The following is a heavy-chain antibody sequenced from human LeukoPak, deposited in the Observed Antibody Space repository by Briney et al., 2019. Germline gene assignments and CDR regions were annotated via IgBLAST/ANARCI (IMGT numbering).Heavy chain of an antibody. CDR3: ARGGGANHFFDF. V-gene: IGHV4-61*02. CDR1: GGSIKSSNFY. CDR2: IYASGSL. Sequence: SETLSLTCTVSGGSIKSSNFYWSWIRQSAGKGLEWIGRIYASGSLNYNPSLKSRVTMSVDTAKNQFSLKLSSVTVADTAVYYCARGGGANHFFDFWGQGNLVTVSS. D-gene: IGHD1-26*01. J-gene: IGHJ4*02.